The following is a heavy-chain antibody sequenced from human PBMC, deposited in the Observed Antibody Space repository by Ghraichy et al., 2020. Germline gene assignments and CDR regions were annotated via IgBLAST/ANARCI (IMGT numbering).Heavy chain of an antibody. D-gene: IGHD7-27*01. CDR2: ISGSGDNT. V-gene: IGHV3-23*01. CDR3: AKDPIIWGRIYFDY. Sequence: GGSLRLSCAASGFTFSSYAMSWVRQAPGKGLEWVSAISGSGDNTYYIDSVKGRFTVSRDNSKNTLYLQMNSLGAEDTAVYYCAKDPIIWGRIYFDYWGQGTLVTVSS. CDR1: GFTFSSYA. J-gene: IGHJ4*02.